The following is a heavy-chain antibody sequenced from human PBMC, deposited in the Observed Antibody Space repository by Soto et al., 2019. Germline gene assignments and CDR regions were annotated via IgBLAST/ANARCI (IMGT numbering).Heavy chain of an antibody. CDR3: ASGGGGGYCSGGSCYADY. Sequence: QVQLVQSGAEVKKPGASVKVSCKASGYTFISHGISWVRQAPGQGLEWMGWISGYNGNTNYAQKLQGRVTMTTDTSTTTAYMELRSLRSDDTAGYYCASGGGGGYCSGGSCYADYWGQGTLVTVSS. D-gene: IGHD2-15*01. V-gene: IGHV1-18*01. J-gene: IGHJ4*02. CDR2: ISGYNGNT. CDR1: GYTFISHG.